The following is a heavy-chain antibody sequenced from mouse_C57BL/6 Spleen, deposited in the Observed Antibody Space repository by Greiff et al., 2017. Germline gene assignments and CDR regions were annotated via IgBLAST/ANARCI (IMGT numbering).Heavy chain of an antibody. V-gene: IGHV1-7*01. Sequence: QVQLQQSGAELAKPGASVKLSCKASGYTFTSYWMHWVKQRPGQGLEWIGYINPSSGYTKYNQKFKDKATLTADKSSSTAYMQLSSLTSEDSAVYYCARGEVTTGNYFDDWGQGTTLTVSA. D-gene: IGHD1-1*01. CDR1: GYTFTSYW. CDR2: INPSSGYT. J-gene: IGHJ2*01. CDR3: ARGEVTTGNYFDD.